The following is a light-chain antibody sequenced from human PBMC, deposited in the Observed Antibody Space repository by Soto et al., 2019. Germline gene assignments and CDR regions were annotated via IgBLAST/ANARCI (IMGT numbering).Light chain of an antibody. Sequence: EIVLTQSPATLSLSPGERAPLSCRASQSVSSYLAWYQQKPGQAPRLLIYDASNRATGIPARFSGSGSGTDFTLTISSLEPEDFAVYYCQQRSNWPPETFGQGTKVDIK. CDR3: QQRSNWPPET. CDR2: DAS. CDR1: QSVSSY. J-gene: IGKJ1*01. V-gene: IGKV3-11*01.